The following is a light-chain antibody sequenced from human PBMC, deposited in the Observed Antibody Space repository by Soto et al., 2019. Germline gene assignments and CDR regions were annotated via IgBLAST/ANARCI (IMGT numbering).Light chain of an antibody. CDR1: SRDVGGYNY. Sequence: QSVLTPPASVSRPPGQLITISCTGTSRDVGGYNYVSWYQHHPGKAPKLMIYDVSNRPSGVSTRFSDSKSGNTASLTISGLRAEDEAEYSCSIYTRSKAPFYASGTGTKVTVL. V-gene: IGLV2-14*03. CDR3: SIYTRSKAPFYA. CDR2: DVS. J-gene: IGLJ1*01.